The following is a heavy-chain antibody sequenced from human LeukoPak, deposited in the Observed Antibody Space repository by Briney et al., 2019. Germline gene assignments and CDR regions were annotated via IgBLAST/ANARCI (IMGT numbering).Heavy chain of an antibody. V-gene: IGHV3-23*01. D-gene: IGHD6-13*01. CDR2: ISGSGGST. J-gene: IGHJ2*01. CDR3: ARAAYSSTWYSRYFDL. Sequence: GGPLRLSCAASGFTFSSYGMSWVRQAPGKGLEWVSAISGSGGSTYYADSVKGRFTISRDNSKNTLYLQMNSLRAEDTAVYYCARAAYSSTWYSRYFDLWGRGTLVTVSS. CDR1: GFTFSSYG.